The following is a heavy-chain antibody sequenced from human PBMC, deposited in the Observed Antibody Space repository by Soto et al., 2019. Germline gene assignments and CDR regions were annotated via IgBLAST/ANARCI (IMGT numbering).Heavy chain of an antibody. CDR3: ARIVPRITGTTSDY. V-gene: IGHV4-34*01. CDR1: GGSFSGYY. CDR2: INHSGST. Sequence: SETLSLTCAVYGGSFSGYYWSWIRQPPGKGLEWIGEINHSGSTNYNPSLKSRVTISVDTSKNQFSLKLSSVTAADTAVYYCARIVPRITGTTSDYWGQGTLVTVSS. J-gene: IGHJ4*02. D-gene: IGHD1-7*01.